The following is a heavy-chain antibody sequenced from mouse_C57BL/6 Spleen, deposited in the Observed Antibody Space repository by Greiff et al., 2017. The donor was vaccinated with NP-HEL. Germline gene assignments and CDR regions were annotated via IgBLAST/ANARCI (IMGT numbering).Heavy chain of an antibody. CDR2: ISGGGGNT. V-gene: IGHV5-9*01. J-gene: IGHJ1*03. Sequence: EVKLVESGGGLVKPGGSLKLSCAASGFTFSSYTMSWVRQTPEKRLEWVATISGGGGNTYYPDSVKGRFTISRDNAKNTLYLQMSSLRSEDTALYYCARHEDYGSIHWYFDVWGTGTTVTVSS. CDR3: ARHEDYGSIHWYFDV. D-gene: IGHD1-1*01. CDR1: GFTFSSYT.